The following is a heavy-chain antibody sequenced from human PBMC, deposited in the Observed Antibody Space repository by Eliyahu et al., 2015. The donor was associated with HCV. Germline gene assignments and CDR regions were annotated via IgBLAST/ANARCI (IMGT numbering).Heavy chain of an antibody. J-gene: IGHJ4*02. D-gene: IGHD3-22*01. CDR2: ISSSSSYI. Sequence: EVQLVESGGGLVKPGGSLXLSXAASGFXFXXYSMKWVRQAPGKGLEWVSSISSSSSYIYYADSVKGRFTISRDNAKNSLYLQMNSLRAEDTAVYYCASSRYYSDSSRYYPDYWGQGTLVTVSS. CDR3: ASSRYYSDSSRYYPDY. V-gene: IGHV3-21*01. CDR1: GFXFXXYS.